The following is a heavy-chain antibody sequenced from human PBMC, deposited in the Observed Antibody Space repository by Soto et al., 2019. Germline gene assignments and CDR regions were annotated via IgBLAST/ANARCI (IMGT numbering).Heavy chain of an antibody. Sequence: SETLSLTCTVSGGSISSSSYYWGWIRQPPGKGLEWIGSIYYSGSTYYNPSLKSRVTISVDTSKNQFSLKLSSVTAADTAVYYCARLIGLRTTIGYWGQGTLVTVSS. J-gene: IGHJ4*02. V-gene: IGHV4-39*01. CDR2: IYYSGST. D-gene: IGHD1-7*01. CDR1: GGSISSSSYY. CDR3: ARLIGLRTTIGY.